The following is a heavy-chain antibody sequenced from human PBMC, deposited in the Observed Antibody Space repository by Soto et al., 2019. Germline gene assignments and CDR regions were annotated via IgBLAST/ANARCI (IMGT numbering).Heavy chain of an antibody. D-gene: IGHD6-19*01. CDR2: IYYSGST. CDR3: ARQQWRYDYYAMDV. CDR1: GGSISSSSSYY. J-gene: IGHJ6*02. Sequence: QLQLQESGPGLVKPSETLSLTCTVSGGSISSSSSYYWGWIRQPPGKGLEWIGSIYYSGSTYYNPSLKSRVTISVDTSKNQFSFKLYSVTAADTAAYYCARQQWRYDYYAMDVWGQGTTVTVSS. V-gene: IGHV4-39*01.